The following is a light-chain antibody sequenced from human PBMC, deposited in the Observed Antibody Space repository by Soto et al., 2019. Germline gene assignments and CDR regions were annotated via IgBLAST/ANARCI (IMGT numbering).Light chain of an antibody. CDR1: QSVSSH. CDR3: QQRGTWPPSIT. J-gene: IGKJ5*01. CDR2: DVS. V-gene: IGKV3-11*01. Sequence: EIVLTQSPATLSLSPGERATLSCRASQSVSSHLAWYQQKPGQAPRLLIYDVSSRATGIPARFSGSGSGTDFTVTISSLEPEDFAVYYCQQRGTWPPSITFGQGTRLEIK.